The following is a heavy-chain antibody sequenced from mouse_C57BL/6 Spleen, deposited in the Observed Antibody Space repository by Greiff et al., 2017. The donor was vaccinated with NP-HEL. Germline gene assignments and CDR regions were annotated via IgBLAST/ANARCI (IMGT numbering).Heavy chain of an antibody. CDR2: IHPNSGST. V-gene: IGHV1-64*01. CDR3: ARSEGTLYWYFDV. CDR1: GYTFTSYW. J-gene: IGHJ1*03. D-gene: IGHD3-3*01. Sequence: QVQLQQPGAELVKPGASVKLSCKASGYTFTSYWMHWVKQRPGQGLEWIGMIHPNSGSTNYNEKFKSKATLTVDKSSSTAYMQLSSLTSEDSAVDYCARSEGTLYWYFDVWGTGTTVTVSS.